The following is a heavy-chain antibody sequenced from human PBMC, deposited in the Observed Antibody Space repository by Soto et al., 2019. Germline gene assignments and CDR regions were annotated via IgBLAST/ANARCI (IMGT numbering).Heavy chain of an antibody. CDR3: ARDRDGSDY. CDR2: IYYSGST. J-gene: IGHJ4*02. CDR1: GGSISSGDYY. Sequence: PSETLSLTCTVSGGSISSGDYYWSWIRQPPGKGLEWIGYIYYSGSTYYSPSLKSRVTISVDTSKNQLSLKLSSVTAADTAVYYCARDRDGSDYWGQGTLVTVSS. V-gene: IGHV4-30-4*01. D-gene: IGHD3-10*01.